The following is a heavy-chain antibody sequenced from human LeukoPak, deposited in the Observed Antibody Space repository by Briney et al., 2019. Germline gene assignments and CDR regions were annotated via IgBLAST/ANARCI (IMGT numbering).Heavy chain of an antibody. Sequence: GGSLRLSCAASGVTVSSDYMSWVRQAPGKGLEWVSVIYSDGNTYYADSVKGRFTISRDNSKNTLFLQLASLRTEDTAIYYCASRMTFGGQGTLVTVSS. CDR1: GVTVSSDY. CDR3: ASRMTF. J-gene: IGHJ4*02. V-gene: IGHV3-53*05. CDR2: IYSDGNT. D-gene: IGHD2/OR15-2a*01.